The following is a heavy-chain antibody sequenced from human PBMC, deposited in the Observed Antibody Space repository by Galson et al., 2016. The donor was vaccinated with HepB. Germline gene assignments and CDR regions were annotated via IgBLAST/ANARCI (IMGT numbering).Heavy chain of an antibody. D-gene: IGHD5-24*01. CDR2: IYYSGST. CDR3: ASFPTKII. CDR1: GVSISNSSYY. V-gene: IGHV4-39*01. Sequence: LSLTCTVSGVSISNSSYYWVWIRQPPGKGLEWIGTIYYSGSTSYKPSLKTRISISADTSKNQFSLRLSSVTAADTAVYYCASFPTKIIWGQGTLVTVSS. J-gene: IGHJ4*02.